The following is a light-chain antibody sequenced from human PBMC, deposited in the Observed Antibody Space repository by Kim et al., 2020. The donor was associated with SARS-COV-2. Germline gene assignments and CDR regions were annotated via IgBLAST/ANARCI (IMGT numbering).Light chain of an antibody. J-gene: IGKJ1*01. CDR1: QSVSRW. Sequence: DIQMTQSPSTLSASVGDRVTLTCRASQSVSRWLAWYQQKPGKAPKLLIYDGSNLQSGVPSRFSGSGSGTEFTLTISSLQPDDFAIYYCQHRQTFCERTTVDIK. CDR2: DGS. CDR3: QHRQT. V-gene: IGKV1-5*01.